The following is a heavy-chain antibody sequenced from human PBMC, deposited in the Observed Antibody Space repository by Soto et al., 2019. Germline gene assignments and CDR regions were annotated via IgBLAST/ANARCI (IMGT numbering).Heavy chain of an antibody. CDR1: GFTFSSYS. D-gene: IGHD4-17*01. V-gene: IGHV3-21*01. CDR3: YGDLAAVRS. Sequence: EVQLVESGGGLVKPGGSLRLSCAASGFTFSSYSMNWVRQAPGKGLEWVSCISSSSSNIYYADSVKGRFTISRDNAKNTLYLQMNGQRAVETAVSYCYGDLAAVRSWGQGTLVTVSS. J-gene: IGHJ5*02. CDR2: ISSSSSNI.